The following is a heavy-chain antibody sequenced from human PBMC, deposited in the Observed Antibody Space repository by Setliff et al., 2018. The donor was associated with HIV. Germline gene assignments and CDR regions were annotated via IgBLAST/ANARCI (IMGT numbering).Heavy chain of an antibody. J-gene: IGHJ6*02. V-gene: IGHV3-7*01. CDR2: IKEDGDDK. CDR3: ARPTNIDTLYYGSQSFYMYYYGMDV. D-gene: IGHD3-10*01. CDR1: GFTFSYYW. Sequence: GGSLRLSCAASGFTFSYYWMSWVRQAPGKGLEWVANIKEDGDDKDYVDSVKGRFTISRGNAKNSVHLEMSGLRNEDTALYYCARPTNIDTLYYGSQSFYMYYYGMDVWGQGTTVTVSS.